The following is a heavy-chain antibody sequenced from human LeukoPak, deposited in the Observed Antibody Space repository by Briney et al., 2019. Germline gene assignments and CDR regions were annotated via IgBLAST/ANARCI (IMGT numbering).Heavy chain of an antibody. V-gene: IGHV4-59*01. CDR2: IYYSGST. CDR3: ARGLTRYENAAADFDL. J-gene: IGHJ2*01. D-gene: IGHD6-13*01. Sequence: SETLSLTCTVSGGSISSYYWSWIRQPPGKGLEWIGYIYYSGSTNYNPSLKSRVTISVDTSKNQFSLKLSSVTAADTAVYYCARGLTRYENAAADFDLWGRGTLVTVSS. CDR1: GGSISSYY.